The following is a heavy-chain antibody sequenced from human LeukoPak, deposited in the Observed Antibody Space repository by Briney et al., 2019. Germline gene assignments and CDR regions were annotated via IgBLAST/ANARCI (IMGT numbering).Heavy chain of an antibody. CDR3: AKDDAWLRFGE. Sequence: GGSLRLSCAASGFTFSSYEMNWVRQAPGKGLEWVSCISSSGSTIYYADSVKGRFTISRDNSKNTLYLEVISLTAEDTAVYYCAKDDAWLRFGEWSQGTLVTVSS. D-gene: IGHD3-10*01. CDR1: GFTFSSYE. CDR2: ISSSGSTI. V-gene: IGHV3-48*03. J-gene: IGHJ4*02.